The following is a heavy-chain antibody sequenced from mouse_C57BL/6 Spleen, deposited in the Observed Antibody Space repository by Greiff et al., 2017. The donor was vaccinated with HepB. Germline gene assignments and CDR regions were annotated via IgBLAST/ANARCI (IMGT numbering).Heavy chain of an antibody. D-gene: IGHD2-3*01. CDR1: GYTFTNYW. Sequence: QVQLQKSGAELVRPGTSVKMSCKASGYTFTNYWIGWAKQRPGHGLEWIGDIYPGGGYTNYNEKFKGKATLTADKSSSTAYMQFSSLTSEDSAIYYCARAYDGYMYYFDYWGQGTTLTVSS. CDR2: IYPGGGYT. CDR3: ARAYDGYMYYFDY. V-gene: IGHV1-63*01. J-gene: IGHJ2*01.